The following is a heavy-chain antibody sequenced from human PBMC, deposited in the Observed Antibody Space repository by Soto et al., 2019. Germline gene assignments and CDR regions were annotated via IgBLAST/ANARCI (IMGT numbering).Heavy chain of an antibody. CDR3: VRGQWLPRGEY. J-gene: IGHJ4*02. Sequence: QVQLQQWGSGLLRPSETLSLTCGVSGGSFSGFFWTWIRQPPGKGQAGLGEINHSGSTNYNPALKSRVTLSMDMSENQFSLRLNSVTAADTAVYYCVRGQWLPRGEYWGQGTLVTVSS. D-gene: IGHD6-19*01. V-gene: IGHV4-34*01. CDR2: INHSGST. CDR1: GGSFSGFF.